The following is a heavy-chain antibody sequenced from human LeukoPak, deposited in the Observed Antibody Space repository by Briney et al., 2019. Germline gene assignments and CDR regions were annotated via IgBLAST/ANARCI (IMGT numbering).Heavy chain of an antibody. Sequence: GGSLRLSCAASGFTFSSYAMHWVRQAPGKGLEWVAVISYDGSNKYYADSVKGRFTISRDNSKNTLYLQMNSLRAEDTAVYYCARAGKGGYSSSWYVDYWGQGTLVTVSS. D-gene: IGHD6-13*01. CDR1: GFTFSSYA. V-gene: IGHV3-30*04. J-gene: IGHJ4*02. CDR2: ISYDGSNK. CDR3: ARAGKGGYSSSWYVDY.